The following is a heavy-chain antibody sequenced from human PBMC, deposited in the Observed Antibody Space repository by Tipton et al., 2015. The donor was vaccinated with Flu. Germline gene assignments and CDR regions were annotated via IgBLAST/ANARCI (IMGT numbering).Heavy chain of an antibody. CDR1: GYTFTSYG. J-gene: IGHJ5*02. D-gene: IGHD3-3*01. CDR2: MNPNSGNT. Sequence: QSGAEVKKPGASVKVSCKASGYTFTSYGISWVRQATGQGLEWMGWMNPNSGNTGYAQKFQGRVTMTRNTSISTAYMELSSLRSEDTAVYYCAIFASYYDFWSGYYEAAPWGQGTLVTVSS. V-gene: IGHV1-8*02. CDR3: AIFASYYDFWSGYYEAAP.